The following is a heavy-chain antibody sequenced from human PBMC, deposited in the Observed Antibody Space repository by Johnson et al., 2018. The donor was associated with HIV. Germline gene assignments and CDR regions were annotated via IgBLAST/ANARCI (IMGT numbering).Heavy chain of an antibody. V-gene: IGHV3-30*04. CDR1: EFTFSSYA. CDR3: AIGGVDPGAVDV. J-gene: IGHJ3*01. D-gene: IGHD3-16*01. CDR2: ISYDGSKK. Sequence: QVQLVESGGGVVQPGRSLRLSCAASEFTFSSYAMHWVRQAPGKGLEWVAVISYDGSKKYYADSVKGRFTISRDNAKNSLYLQMNSLRAEDTAVYYCAIGGVDPGAVDVWGQGTMVTVST.